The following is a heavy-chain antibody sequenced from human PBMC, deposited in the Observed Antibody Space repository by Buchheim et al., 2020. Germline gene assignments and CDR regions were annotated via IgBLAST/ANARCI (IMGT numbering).Heavy chain of an antibody. CDR3: ARPLHYSTSWYDF. J-gene: IGHJ5*01. CDR1: GFTFSDYY. V-gene: IGHV3-11*01. CDR2: ISSTGDIV. Sequence: QVHLVESGGGLVKPGGSLRLSCVVSGFTFSDYYINWIRQAPGKGLEWISYISSTGDIVSYADSVNGRFTVSRDNTKQSVYPQMNSLRAEDTAVYYCARPLHYSTSWYDFWGQGAL. D-gene: IGHD2-2*01.